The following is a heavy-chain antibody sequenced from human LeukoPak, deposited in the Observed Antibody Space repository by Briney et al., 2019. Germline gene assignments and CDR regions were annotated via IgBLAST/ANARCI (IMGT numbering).Heavy chain of an antibody. CDR1: GFTFSTYA. Sequence: PGRSLRLSCAASGFTFSTYAMHWVHQAPGKGLEWVAVIWYDGSNQYYADSVKGRFTISRDNSKNTLYLQMNSLRAEDTAVYYCARALGGDYGMDVWGKGTTVTVSS. J-gene: IGHJ6*04. V-gene: IGHV3-33*01. D-gene: IGHD2-15*01. CDR3: ARALGGDYGMDV. CDR2: IWYDGSNQ.